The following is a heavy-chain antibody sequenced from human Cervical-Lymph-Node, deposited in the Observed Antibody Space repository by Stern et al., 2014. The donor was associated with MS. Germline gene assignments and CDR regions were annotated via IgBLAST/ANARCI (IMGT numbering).Heavy chain of an antibody. CDR3: ARVTEFLRFFYPDY. Sequence: VQLVQSGPGLVKPSQTLSLTCTVSGGSVSSGSRYWSWIRQHPGKGLEWIGYISYSGNTYYSPFLQSRLTISMDTSKNQFSLKLRSVTAADTAIYYCARVTEFLRFFYPDYWGQGTLVTVSS. CDR2: ISYSGNT. J-gene: IGHJ4*02. D-gene: IGHD3-3*01. CDR1: GGSVSSGSRY. V-gene: IGHV4-31*03.